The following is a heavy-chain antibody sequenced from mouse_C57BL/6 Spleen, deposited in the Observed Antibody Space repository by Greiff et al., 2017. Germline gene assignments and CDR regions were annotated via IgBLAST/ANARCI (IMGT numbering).Heavy chain of an antibody. CDR3: ARSYYYDSSLYWYFDV. J-gene: IGHJ1*03. Sequence: LVEPGASVKLSCKATGYTFTGYWIEWVKQRPGHGLEWIGEILPGSGSTNYNEKFKGKATFTADTFSNTAYMQLSSLTTEDSAIYYCARSYYYDSSLYWYFDVWGTGTTVTVSS. V-gene: IGHV1-9*01. CDR1: GYTFTGYW. D-gene: IGHD1-1*01. CDR2: ILPGSGST.